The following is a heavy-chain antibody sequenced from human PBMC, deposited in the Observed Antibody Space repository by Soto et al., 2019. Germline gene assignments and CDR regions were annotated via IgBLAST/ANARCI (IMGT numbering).Heavy chain of an antibody. Sequence: QVQLQQWGAGLLKPSETLSLTCAVYGGSFSGYYWSWIRQPPGKGLEWIGEINHSGSTNYNPSLKSRVTISVDTSKNQFSLKLSSVTAADTAVYYCARGYGAYSSSWNGGDYWAQGTLVTVSS. CDR2: INHSGST. V-gene: IGHV4-34*01. D-gene: IGHD6-13*01. CDR1: GGSFSGYY. J-gene: IGHJ4*02. CDR3: ARGYGAYSSSWNGGDY.